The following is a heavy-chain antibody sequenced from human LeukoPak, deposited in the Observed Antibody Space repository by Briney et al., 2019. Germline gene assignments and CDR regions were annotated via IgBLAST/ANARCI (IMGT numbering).Heavy chain of an antibody. CDR1: GFTFSSFS. J-gene: IGHJ4*02. D-gene: IGHD4-17*01. CDR3: ARRSEMTTVTTFDY. CDR2: ISGSSSYI. V-gene: IGHV3-21*01. Sequence: GASLRLSCAASGFTFSSFSMNWVRQARVTGLEWVSSISGSSSYIYFADLMKGRFTISRDNAKSSLYLQMSSLRAEDTAVYYCARRSEMTTVTTFDYWGQGILVTVSS.